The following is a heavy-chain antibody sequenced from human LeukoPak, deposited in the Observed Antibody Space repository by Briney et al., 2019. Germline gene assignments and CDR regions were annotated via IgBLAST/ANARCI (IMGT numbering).Heavy chain of an antibody. CDR3: TKGLARYQLPTYDYYAMDV. Sequence: PGGSLRLSCEVSGFRFSNNFMSWVRQAPGKGLEWLSVIYGAASTYYADSLQGRFTTSRDSSKNTLYLQMSSLRAEDTAVYYCTKGLARYQLPTYDYYAMDVWGPGTTVSVSS. D-gene: IGHD2-2*01. J-gene: IGHJ6*02. V-gene: IGHV3-53*05. CDR2: IYGAAST. CDR1: GFRFSNNF.